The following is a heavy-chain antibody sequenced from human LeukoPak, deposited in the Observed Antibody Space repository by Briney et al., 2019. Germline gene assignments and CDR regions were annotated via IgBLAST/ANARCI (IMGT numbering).Heavy chain of an antibody. V-gene: IGHV3-48*01. CDR1: GFTFSSYS. CDR2: ISSSSSTI. J-gene: IGHJ1*01. Sequence: GGSLRLSCAASGFTFSSYSMNWVRQAPGKGLEWVSYISSSSSTIYYADSAKGRFTISRDNAKNSLYLQMNSLRAEDTAVYYCARDRSDFQHWGQGTLVTVSS. D-gene: IGHD3-3*01. CDR3: ARDRSDFQH.